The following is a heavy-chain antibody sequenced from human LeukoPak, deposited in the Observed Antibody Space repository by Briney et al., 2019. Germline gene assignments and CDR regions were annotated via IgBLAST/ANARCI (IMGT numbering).Heavy chain of an antibody. CDR3: AKVWKGFDS. J-gene: IGHJ4*02. CDR2: IYYSGST. V-gene: IGHV4-59*01. D-gene: IGHD1-1*01. Sequence: PSETLSLTSSVSGGSISGYYWSWIRQPPGKGLEWIGYIYYSGSTNYNPSLQSRVTISLDTSKNHFSLRLRSVTAADTAVYYCAKVWKGFDSWGQGTPVTVSS. CDR1: GGSISGYY.